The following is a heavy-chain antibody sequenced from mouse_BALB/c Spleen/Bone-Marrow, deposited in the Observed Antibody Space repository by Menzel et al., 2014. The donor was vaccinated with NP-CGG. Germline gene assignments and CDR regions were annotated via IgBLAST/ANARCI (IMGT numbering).Heavy chain of an antibody. J-gene: IGHJ4*01. CDR3: ARRGGNYVWYAMDY. CDR1: GFDFSGYW. Sequence: EVQGVEFGGGLVQPGGSLKVSCAASGFDFSGYWMSWVRQAPGRGLEWIGEINPDSSTINYTPSLKDKFIISRDNAKNTLYLQMSKVRSEDTALYYCARRGGNYVWYAMDYWGQGTSVTVPS. CDR2: INPDSSTI. D-gene: IGHD2-1*01. V-gene: IGHV4-1*02.